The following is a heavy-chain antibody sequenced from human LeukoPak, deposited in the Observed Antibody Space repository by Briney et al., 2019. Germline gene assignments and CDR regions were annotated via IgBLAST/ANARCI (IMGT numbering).Heavy chain of an antibody. CDR2: IYYSGST. V-gene: IGHV4-59*01. D-gene: IGHD1-14*01. CDR3: ARRPGNWFDP. J-gene: IGHJ5*02. Sequence: PSETLSLTYTVSGGSISSYYWSWIRQPPGKGLEWIGYIYYSGSTNYNPSLKSRVTISVDTSKNQFSLKLSSVTAADTALYYCARRPGNWFDPWGQGTLVTVSS. CDR1: GGSISSYY.